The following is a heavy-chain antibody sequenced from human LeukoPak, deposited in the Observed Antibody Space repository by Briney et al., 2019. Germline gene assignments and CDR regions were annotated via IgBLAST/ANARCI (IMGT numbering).Heavy chain of an antibody. V-gene: IGHV3-53*01. CDR3: ARMSGGYYFVDY. CDR2: IYSGGST. J-gene: IGHJ4*02. CDR1: GFTVSSNY. D-gene: IGHD3-10*01. Sequence: PGGSLRLSCAASGFTVSSNYMSWVRQAPGKWLEWVSVIYSGGSTYYADSVKGRFTISRDNSKNTLYLQMNSLRAEDTAVYYCARMSGGYYFVDYWGQGTLVTVSS.